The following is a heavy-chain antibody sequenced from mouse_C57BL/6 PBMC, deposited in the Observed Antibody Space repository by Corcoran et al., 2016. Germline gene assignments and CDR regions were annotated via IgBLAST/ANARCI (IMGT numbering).Heavy chain of an antibody. CDR2: INPNNGGT. Sequence: EVQLQQSGPELVKPGASVKISCKASGYTFTDYYMNWVKQSHGKSLEWIGDINPNNGGTSYNQKFKGKATLTVDKSSSTAYMELRSLTSEDSAVYYCARTGSRPPFDYWGQGTTLTVSS. V-gene: IGHV1-26*01. CDR3: ARTGSRPPFDY. CDR1: GYTFTDYY. D-gene: IGHD1-1*01. J-gene: IGHJ2*01.